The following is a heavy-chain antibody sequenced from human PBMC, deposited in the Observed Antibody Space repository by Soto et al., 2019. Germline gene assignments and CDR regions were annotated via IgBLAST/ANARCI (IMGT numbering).Heavy chain of an antibody. J-gene: IGHJ6*02. CDR3: AKDDSGSGLVHYGMDV. V-gene: IGHV3-30*18. D-gene: IGHD1-26*01. Sequence: QVQLVESGGGVVQPGRSLRLSCAASGFTFSSYGMHWVRQAPGKGLEWVAVISYDGSNKYYADSVKGRFTISRDNSKNPLYLQMNSLRAEDTAVYYCAKDDSGSGLVHYGMDVWGQGTTVTVSS. CDR2: ISYDGSNK. CDR1: GFTFSSYG.